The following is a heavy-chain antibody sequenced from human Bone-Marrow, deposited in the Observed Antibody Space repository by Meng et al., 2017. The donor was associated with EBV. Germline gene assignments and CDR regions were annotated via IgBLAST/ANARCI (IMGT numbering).Heavy chain of an antibody. CDR1: GDIFTNLA. Sequence: QVERVQSGGEVKKPGSSVKVSCKASGDIFTNLAFTWVRQVPGKGLEWMGGFLPILGAANYAQKFQGRLTITADKSTTTAFMELRSLRVDDTAVYFCARDGIAVPGGSNWFDPWGQGTLVTVSS. CDR2: FLPILGAA. D-gene: IGHD6-19*01. J-gene: IGHJ5*02. CDR3: ARDGIAVPGGSNWFDP. V-gene: IGHV1-69*06.